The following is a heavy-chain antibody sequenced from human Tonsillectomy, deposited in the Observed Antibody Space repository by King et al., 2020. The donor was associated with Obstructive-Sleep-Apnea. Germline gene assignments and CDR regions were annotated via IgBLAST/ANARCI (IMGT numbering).Heavy chain of an antibody. J-gene: IGHJ3*02. Sequence: VQRVESGAEVKKPGESLKISCKGFGYSFTTYWIGWGRQMPGKGLEWKGIIYPCDSDTRYSSSFQGQVTISAAKSISTAYRQWCSLKASDNAMYYCARPRAYYYDTSGYSPWHAFDIWGQGTMVTVSS. V-gene: IGHV5-51*01. CDR1: GYSFTTYW. CDR3: ARPRAYYYDTSGYSPWHAFDI. CDR2: IYPCDSDT. D-gene: IGHD3-22*01.